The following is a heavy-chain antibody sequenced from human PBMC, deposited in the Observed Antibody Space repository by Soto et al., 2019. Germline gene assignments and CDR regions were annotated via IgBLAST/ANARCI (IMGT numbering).Heavy chain of an antibody. CDR1: GFTFSRYT. CDR2: SSDRRTANT. D-gene: IGHD2-21*02. CDR3: TTWLTADFDD. V-gene: IGHV3-23*01. Sequence: EVHLLESGGALVQPGGSLRLSCAASGFTFSRYTLHWVRRAPGKGLEWVATSSDRRTANTHYSDAVRGRFTLSRDYSRNILFLQMDSLRADDTALYNCTTWLTADFDDWGRGTQVTVSS. J-gene: IGHJ4*02.